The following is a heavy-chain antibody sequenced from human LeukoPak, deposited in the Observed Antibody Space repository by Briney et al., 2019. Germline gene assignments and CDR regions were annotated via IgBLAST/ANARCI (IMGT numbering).Heavy chain of an antibody. CDR2: INHSGST. V-gene: IGHV4-34*01. CDR3: ARGHGVGDGYNWSPGAEYFQH. J-gene: IGHJ1*01. CDR1: GGSFSGYY. Sequence: SETLSLTCAVYGGSFSGYYWGWIRQPPGKGLEWIGEINHSGSTNYNPSLKSRVTISVDTSKNQFSLKLSSVTAADTAVYYCARGHGVGDGYNWSPGAEYFQHWGQGTLVTVSS. D-gene: IGHD5-24*01.